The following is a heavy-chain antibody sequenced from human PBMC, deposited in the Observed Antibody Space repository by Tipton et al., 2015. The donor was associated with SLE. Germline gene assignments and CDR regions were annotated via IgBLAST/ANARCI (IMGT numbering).Heavy chain of an antibody. D-gene: IGHD1-20*01. Sequence: SLRLSCAASGFTFSSYAMSWVRQAPGKGLEWVSVIYSGGSTYYADSVKGRFTISRDNSKSTLYLQMNSLRAEDTAVYYCAKELNWNFGYWGQGTLVTVSS. CDR1: GFTFSSYA. J-gene: IGHJ4*02. CDR3: AKELNWNFGY. V-gene: IGHV3-23*03. CDR2: IYSGGST.